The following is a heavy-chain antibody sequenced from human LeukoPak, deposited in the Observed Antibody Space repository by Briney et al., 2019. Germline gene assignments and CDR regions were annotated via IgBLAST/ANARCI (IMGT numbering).Heavy chain of an antibody. CDR3: ARDTGTGSLAETFD. CDR1: EFVFSDES. Sequence: GGSLRLSCAASEFVFSDESMNWVRQAPGKGLEWVSYISDSGNTLNHADSVKGRFTISRDNAKNSLYLQMNSLRDEDTAVYYCARDTGTGSLAETFDWGQGTLVTVSS. D-gene: IGHD1-1*01. J-gene: IGHJ4*02. CDR2: ISDSGNTL. V-gene: IGHV3-48*02.